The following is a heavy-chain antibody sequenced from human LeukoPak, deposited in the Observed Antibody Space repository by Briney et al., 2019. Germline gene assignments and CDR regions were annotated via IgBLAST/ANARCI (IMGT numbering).Heavy chain of an antibody. V-gene: IGHV3-66*01. J-gene: IGHJ6*02. D-gene: IGHD5-18*01. CDR3: ARGTAMVYYYYGMDV. CDR1: GFTVSSNY. Sequence: PGGSLRLSCAASGFTVSSNYMSWVRQAPGKGLEWVSVIYSGGSTYYADSVKGRFTISRDNSKNTLYLQMNSLRAEDTAVYYCARGTAMVYYYYGMDVWGQGTTVTVSS. CDR2: IYSGGST.